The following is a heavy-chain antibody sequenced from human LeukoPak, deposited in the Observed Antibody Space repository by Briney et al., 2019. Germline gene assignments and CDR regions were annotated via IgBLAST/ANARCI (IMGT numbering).Heavy chain of an antibody. CDR2: ISSSGSII. CDR1: GFTFSSYE. V-gene: IGHV3-48*03. CDR3: TRDRYYYDSSGHPYYFDY. D-gene: IGHD3-22*01. J-gene: IGHJ4*02. Sequence: GGSLRLSCAASGFTFSSYEMNWVRQAPGKGLEWVSYISSSGSIIYYPDSVKGRFIISRDNAKNSLYLQMNSLRAEDTAVYYCTRDRYYYDSSGHPYYFDYWGQGTLVTVSS.